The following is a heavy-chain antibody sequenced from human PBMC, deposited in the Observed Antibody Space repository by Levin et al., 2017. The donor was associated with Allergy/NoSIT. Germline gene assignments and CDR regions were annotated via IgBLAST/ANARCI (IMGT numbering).Heavy chain of an antibody. J-gene: IGHJ4*02. V-gene: IGHV4-39*07. CDR3: ARALGGGAGFDY. CDR1: GGSISSSSYY. D-gene: IGHD1-26*01. CDR2: IYYSGST. Sequence: SETLSLTCTVSGGSISSSSYYWGWIRQPPGKGLEWIGSIYYSGSTYYNPSLKSRVTISVDTSKNQFSLKLSSVTAADTAMYYCARALGGGAGFDYWGQGTLVTVSS.